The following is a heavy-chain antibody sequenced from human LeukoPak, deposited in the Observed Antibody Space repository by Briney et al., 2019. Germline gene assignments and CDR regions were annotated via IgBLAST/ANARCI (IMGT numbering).Heavy chain of an antibody. CDR2: INHSGST. J-gene: IGHJ4*02. D-gene: IGHD6-19*01. CDR1: GGSFSGYY. V-gene: IGHV4-34*01. CDR3: ARGRRQWLVFYFDY. Sequence: PSETLSLTCAVYGGSFSGYYWSWIRQPPGKGLEWIGEINHSGSTNYNPSLKSRVTISVDTSKDQFSLKLSSVTAADTAVHYCARGRRQWLVFYFDYWGQGTLVTVSS.